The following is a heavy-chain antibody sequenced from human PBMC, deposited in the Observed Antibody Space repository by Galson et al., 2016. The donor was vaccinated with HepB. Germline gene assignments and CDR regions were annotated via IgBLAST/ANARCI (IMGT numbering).Heavy chain of an antibody. J-gene: IGHJ6*02. CDR1: GGTFSAYT. D-gene: IGHD2-21*01. V-gene: IGHV1-69*04. CDR2: IIPVLDIT. Sequence: SVKVSCKASGGTFSAYTINWVRQAPGQGLQWMGRIIPVLDITNYAHTFQDRVAITADKSTTTAYLELKSLRSDDTAVYYCARDVNTAVVSRNYSYGMDVWGQGTTVTVSS. CDR3: ARDVNTAVVSRNYSYGMDV.